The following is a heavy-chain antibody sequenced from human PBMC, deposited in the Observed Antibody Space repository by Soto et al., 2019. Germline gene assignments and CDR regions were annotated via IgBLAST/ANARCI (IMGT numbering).Heavy chain of an antibody. CDR2: INDSGGST. J-gene: IGHJ6*02. V-gene: IGHV3-23*01. Sequence: EVQLLESGGGLVQPGGSLRLSCAASGFTFRSYAMTWVRQAPGKGLEWVSTINDSGGSTYYADSVKGRFTISRDNSKKTLSLQMNSLRAEDTAVYYCAKGIAVTGKRSYFYYYGMDVWGQGTTVTVSS. CDR1: GFTFRSYA. CDR3: AKGIAVTGKRSYFYYYGMDV. D-gene: IGHD6-19*01.